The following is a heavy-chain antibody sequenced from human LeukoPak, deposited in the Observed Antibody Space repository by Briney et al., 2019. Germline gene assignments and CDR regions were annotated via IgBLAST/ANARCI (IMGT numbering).Heavy chain of an antibody. J-gene: IGHJ5*02. CDR1: GGSISSGGYS. V-gene: IGHV4-30-2*01. CDR2: IYHGGST. D-gene: IGHD3/OR15-3a*01. Sequence: SQTLSLTCAVSGGSISSGGYSWSWVRQPPGKGLEWIGYIYHGGSTYYNPSLKSRVTISVDRSKNQFSLKLSSVTAADTAVYYCASYDFWSGYGPWGQGTLVTVSS. CDR3: ASYDFWSGYGP.